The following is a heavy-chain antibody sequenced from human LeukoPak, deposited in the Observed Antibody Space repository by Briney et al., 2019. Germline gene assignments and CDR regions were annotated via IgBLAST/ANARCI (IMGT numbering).Heavy chain of an antibody. CDR3: ASLPLNCGGDCYADY. Sequence: GRSLRLSCAASAFTFSSYTMHWVRQAPGKGLEWVAVITYDGSSTYYADSVKGRFTISRDNSKNTLYLQMNSLRAEDTAVYYCASLPLNCGGDCYADYWGQGTLVTVSS. V-gene: IGHV3-30-3*01. CDR2: ITYDGSST. J-gene: IGHJ4*02. CDR1: AFTFSSYT. D-gene: IGHD2-21*02.